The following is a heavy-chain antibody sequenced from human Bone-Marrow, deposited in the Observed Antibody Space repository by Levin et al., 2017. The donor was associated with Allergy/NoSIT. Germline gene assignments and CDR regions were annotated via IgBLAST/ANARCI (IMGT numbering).Heavy chain of an antibody. Sequence: LSLTCAASGFAFSEYGMSWVRQAPGKGLEWVSGFSGNSGRTIYADSVKGRFTISRDNSKNTLYLEMNNLRVEDTAVYFCAKDQDSGWLPYFDCWGQGALVTVSS. CDR1: GFAFSEYG. D-gene: IGHD3-10*01. J-gene: IGHJ4*02. CDR2: FSGNSGRT. V-gene: IGHV3-23*01. CDR3: AKDQDSGWLPYFDC.